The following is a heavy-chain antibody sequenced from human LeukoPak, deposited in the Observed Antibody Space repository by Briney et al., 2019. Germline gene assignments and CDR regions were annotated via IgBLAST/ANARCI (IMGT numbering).Heavy chain of an antibody. J-gene: IGHJ3*02. CDR1: GYTFTGYY. V-gene: IGHV1-2*02. Sequence: RASVKVSCKASGYTFTGYYMHWVRQAPGQGLEWMGWINPNSGGTNYAQKFQGRVTMTRDTSISTVYMELSRLRSDDTAVYYCARIRLEQWLVSNSDAFDIWGQGTMVTVSS. CDR3: ARIRLEQWLVSNSDAFDI. D-gene: IGHD6-19*01. CDR2: INPNSGGT.